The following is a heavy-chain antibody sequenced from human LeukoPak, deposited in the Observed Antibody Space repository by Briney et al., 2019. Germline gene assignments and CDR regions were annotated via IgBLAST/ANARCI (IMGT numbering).Heavy chain of an antibody. Sequence: PSETLSLTCAVYGGSFSGYYWSWIRQPPGKGLEWIGEINHSGSTNYNPSLKSRVTISVDTSKNQFSLKLSSVTAADTAVYYCARHRVVVPAAIPDRYALDYWGQGTLVTVSS. D-gene: IGHD2-2*02. V-gene: IGHV4-34*01. CDR3: ARHRVVVPAAIPDRYALDY. CDR2: INHSGST. J-gene: IGHJ4*02. CDR1: GGSFSGYY.